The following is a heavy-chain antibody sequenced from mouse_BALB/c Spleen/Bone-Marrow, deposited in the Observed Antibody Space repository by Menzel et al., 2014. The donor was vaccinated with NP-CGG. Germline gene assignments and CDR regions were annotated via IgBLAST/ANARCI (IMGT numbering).Heavy chain of an antibody. Sequence: VQLQQSGAELVKPGASVKLSCKASGYTFTRYYMYWIKQRPGQGLEWIGEINLSNGGTHFNEKFKSKATLTVDKSSSTAYMQLRSLTSEDSAVYYCTRSNYGYWYFDVWGAGTTVTASS. J-gene: IGHJ1*01. CDR3: TRSNYGYWYFDV. CDR2: INLSNGGT. CDR1: GYTFTRYY. D-gene: IGHD1-1*01. V-gene: IGHV1S81*02.